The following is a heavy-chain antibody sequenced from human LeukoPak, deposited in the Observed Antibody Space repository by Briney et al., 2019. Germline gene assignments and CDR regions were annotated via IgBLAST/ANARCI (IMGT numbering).Heavy chain of an antibody. V-gene: IGHV1-18*01. J-gene: IGHJ5*02. D-gene: IGHD2-15*01. CDR1: GYTFTSYD. CDR2: ISAYNGNT. CDR3: ARAPAVVVVAATLSWFDP. Sequence: ASVKVSCKASGYTFTSYDINWVRQATGQGLEWMGWISAYNGNTNYAQKLQGRVTMTTDTSTSTAYTELRSLRSDDTAVYYCARAPAVVVVAATLSWFDPWGQGTLVTVSS.